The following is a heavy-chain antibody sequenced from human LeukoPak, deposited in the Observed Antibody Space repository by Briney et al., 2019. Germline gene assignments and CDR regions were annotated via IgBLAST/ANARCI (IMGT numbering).Heavy chain of an antibody. CDR3: ATDTAYSTQHAFDI. CDR2: ISAYNGNT. V-gene: IGHV1-18*01. D-gene: IGHD6-13*01. Sequence: ASVKVSCKASGYTFASYGISWVRQAPGQGLEWMGWISAYNGNTNYAQKLQGRVTMTTDTSTSTAYMELRSLRSDDTAVYYCATDTAYSTQHAFDIWGQGTMVTVSS. CDR1: GYTFASYG. J-gene: IGHJ3*02.